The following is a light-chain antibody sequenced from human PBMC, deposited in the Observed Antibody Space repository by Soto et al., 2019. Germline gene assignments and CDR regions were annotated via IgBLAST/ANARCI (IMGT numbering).Light chain of an antibody. V-gene: IGKV1-17*01. CDR1: QGIRSD. CDR3: LQHNSCPYT. Sequence: DIQITQSPSSLSASVGDRVTITCRASQGIRSDLGWYQQKPGKAPKRLIYAASSLLSGVPSRFSGSGAGTEFTLTISSLQPEDFATYYCLQHNSCPYTFGQGTKLEIK. J-gene: IGKJ2*01. CDR2: AAS.